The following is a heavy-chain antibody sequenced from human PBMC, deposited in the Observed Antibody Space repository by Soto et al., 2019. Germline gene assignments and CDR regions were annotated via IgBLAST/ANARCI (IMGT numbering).Heavy chain of an antibody. D-gene: IGHD6-13*01. CDR3: ARNFRSSSWYTFDS. Sequence: WVRQPPGKGMQWHHQIHGGGGTKYNPPLKSRVTLSVDTSKNQFSLKLSSVSAADTAVYYCARNFRSSSWYTFDSCGQGGLVPAPQ. V-gene: IGHV4-4*08. J-gene: IGHJ4*02. CDR2: IHGGGGT.